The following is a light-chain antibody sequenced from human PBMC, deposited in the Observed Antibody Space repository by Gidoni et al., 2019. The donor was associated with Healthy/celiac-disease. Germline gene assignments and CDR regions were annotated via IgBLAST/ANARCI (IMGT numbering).Light chain of an antibody. J-gene: IGKJ3*01. CDR3: QQYGSSLFT. V-gene: IGKV3-20*01. Sequence: DIVLTQSPGTLSLSPGERATLSCRASQSVSSSYLAWYQQKPGQAPRLLIYGASSRATGTPDRFSGSGSGTDFTLTISRLEPEDFAVYYCQQYGSSLFTFGPGTKVDIK. CDR1: QSVSSSY. CDR2: GAS.